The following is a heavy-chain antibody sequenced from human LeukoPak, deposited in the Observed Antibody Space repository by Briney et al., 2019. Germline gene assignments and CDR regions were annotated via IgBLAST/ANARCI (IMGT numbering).Heavy chain of an antibody. V-gene: IGHV4-34*01. D-gene: IGHD6-13*01. Sequence: SETLSLTCAVFGGSFSGYYWSWIRQPPGKGLEWIGEINHSGSTSYNPSLKSRVTISVDTSKNQFSLKLSSVTAADTAVYYCARGGESSSWYDWFDPWGQGTLVTVSS. CDR2: INHSGST. J-gene: IGHJ5*02. CDR1: GGSFSGYY. CDR3: ARGGESSSWYDWFDP.